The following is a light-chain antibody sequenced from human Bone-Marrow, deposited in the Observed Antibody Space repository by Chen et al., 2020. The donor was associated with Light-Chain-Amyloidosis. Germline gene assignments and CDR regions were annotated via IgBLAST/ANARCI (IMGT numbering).Light chain of an antibody. CDR2: YKSDSDY. V-gene: IGLV5-45*04. Sequence: QAVLTQPSSLSASPGASVSLTCTLCSGATVNSYNMYWYQQKSGSPPQYLLNYKSDSDYQQGSGVPSRFSASKDASANAGILVIAGLQPEDEADYYCMIWYNNAVVFGGGTKLIVL. J-gene: IGLJ2*01. CDR3: MIWYNNAVV. CDR1: SGATVNSYN.